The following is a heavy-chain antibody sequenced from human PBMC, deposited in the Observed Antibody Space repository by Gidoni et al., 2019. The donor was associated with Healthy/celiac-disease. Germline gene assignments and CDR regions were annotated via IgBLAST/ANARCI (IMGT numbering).Heavy chain of an antibody. CDR1: GYSFTSYW. Sequence: GNKPGASLRISCKGSGYSFTSYWIRWVRQMPGKGLEWMGRIDPSDSYTNYSPSFQGHVTISADKSISTAYLQWSSLKAPDTAMYYCARRYGSGSAPLDYWGQGTLVTVSS. V-gene: IGHV5-10-1*01. CDR3: ARRYGSGSAPLDY. D-gene: IGHD3-10*01. J-gene: IGHJ4*02. CDR2: IDPSDSYT.